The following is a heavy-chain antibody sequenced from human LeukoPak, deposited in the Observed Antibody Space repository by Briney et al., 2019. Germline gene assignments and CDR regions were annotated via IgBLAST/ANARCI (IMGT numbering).Heavy chain of an antibody. V-gene: IGHV1-3*04. CDR2: IDTANGNT. D-gene: IGHD6-13*01. J-gene: IGHJ5*01. Sequence: ASVKVSCKASGYTFTNHAMHWVCQAPGQGLEWMGWIDTANGNTKYLQKFQGRVTITRDTSARIVYMELSSLRFEDTALYYCARPGASSPGNWFASWGQGSLVTVSS. CDR3: ARPGASSPGNWFAS. CDR1: GYTFTNHA.